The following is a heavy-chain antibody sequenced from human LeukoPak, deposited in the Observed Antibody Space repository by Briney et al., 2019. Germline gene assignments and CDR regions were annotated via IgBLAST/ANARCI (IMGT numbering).Heavy chain of an antibody. Sequence: ASVKVSCKASGYTFTSYGISWVRQAPGQGLEWMGWISAYNGNTNYAQKLQGRVTMTTDTSTSTAYMELRSLGSDDTAVYYCAREQYYYDSSGSFDYWGQGTLVTVSS. J-gene: IGHJ4*02. V-gene: IGHV1-18*01. D-gene: IGHD3-22*01. CDR1: GYTFTSYG. CDR3: AREQYYYDSSGSFDY. CDR2: ISAYNGNT.